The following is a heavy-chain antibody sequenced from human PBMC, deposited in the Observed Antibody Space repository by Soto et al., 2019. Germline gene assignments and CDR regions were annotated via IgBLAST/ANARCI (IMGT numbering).Heavy chain of an antibody. CDR3: AGAVNDYVSRGYRTSYFDY. Sequence: SETLSLTCTVSGASISSGVYYWTWIRQHPGKGLEWIGYIESSGSTFFNPSLKSRVAISVDPSKSHFSLNLNSLTAADTAIYYCAGAVNDYVSRGYRTSYFDYWGHGTLVTVSS. V-gene: IGHV4-31*03. J-gene: IGHJ4*01. CDR2: IESSGST. CDR1: GASISSGVYY. D-gene: IGHD3-22*01.